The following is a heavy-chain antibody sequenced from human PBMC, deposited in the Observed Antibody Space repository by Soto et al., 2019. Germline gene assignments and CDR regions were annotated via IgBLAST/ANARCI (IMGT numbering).Heavy chain of an antibody. CDR1: GFTFSNAW. CDR3: TTNYGSGSYYAQGAYYYYGMDV. J-gene: IGHJ6*02. V-gene: IGHV3-15*07. D-gene: IGHD3-10*01. Sequence: PGGSLRLSCAASGFTFSNAWMNWVRQAPGRGLEWVGRIKSKTDGGTTDYAAPVKGRFTISRDDSKNTLYLQMNSLKTEDTAAYYCTTNYGSGSYYAQGAYYYYGMDVWGQGTTVTVSS. CDR2: IKSKTDGGTT.